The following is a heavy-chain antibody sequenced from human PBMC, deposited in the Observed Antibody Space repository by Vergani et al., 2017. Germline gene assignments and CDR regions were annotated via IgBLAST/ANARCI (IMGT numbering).Heavy chain of an antibody. Sequence: QVRLQESGPGLVKPSETLSLTCAVYGGSFSGYYWSWIRQPPGKGLEWIGEINHSGSTNYNPSLKSRVTISVDTSKNQFSLKLSSVTDADTAVYYCARAMVRGVMSWGQGTLVTVSS. D-gene: IGHD3-10*01. CDR2: INHSGST. V-gene: IGHV4-34*01. CDR3: ARAMVRGVMS. J-gene: IGHJ4*02. CDR1: GGSFSGYY.